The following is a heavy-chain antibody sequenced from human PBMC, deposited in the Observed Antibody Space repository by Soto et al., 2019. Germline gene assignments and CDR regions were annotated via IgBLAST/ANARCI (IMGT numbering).Heavy chain of an antibody. J-gene: IGHJ4*02. D-gene: IGHD6-19*01. CDR1: GYTFTSYA. Sequence: ASVKVSCKASGYTFTSYAMHWVRQAPGQRLEWMGWINAGNGNTKYSQKFQGRVTITRDTSASTAYMELSSLRSEDTAVYYCVRPKRGQGIAVAGTNFDYWGQGTLVTVSS. CDR2: INAGNGNT. V-gene: IGHV1-3*01. CDR3: VRPKRGQGIAVAGTNFDY.